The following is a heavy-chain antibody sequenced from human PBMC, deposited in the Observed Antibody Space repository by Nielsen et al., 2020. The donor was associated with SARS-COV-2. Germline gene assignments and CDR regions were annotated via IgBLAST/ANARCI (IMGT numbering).Heavy chain of an antibody. CDR2: IYYSGST. CDR3: ARQGVKGGAFDY. Sequence: WIRQPPGKGLEWIGIIYYSGSTYYNPSLKSRVTISVDTSKNQFSLKLSSVTAADTAVYYCARQGVKGGAFDYWGQGTLVTVSS. J-gene: IGHJ4*02. V-gene: IGHV4-39*01. D-gene: IGHD3-16*01.